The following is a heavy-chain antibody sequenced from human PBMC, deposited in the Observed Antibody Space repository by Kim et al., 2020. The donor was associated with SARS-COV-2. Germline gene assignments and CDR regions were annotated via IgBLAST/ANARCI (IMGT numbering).Heavy chain of an antibody. CDR2: IIPIFGTA. CDR3: ARSGKRYFDWLLVLELDY. D-gene: IGHD3-9*01. J-gene: IGHJ4*02. CDR1: GGTFSSYA. V-gene: IGHV1-69*13. Sequence: SVKVSCKASGGTFSSYAISWVRQAPGQGLEWMGGIIPIFGTANYAQKFQGRVTITADESTSTAYMELSSLRSEDTAVYYCARSGKRYFDWLLVLELDYWGQGTLVTVSS.